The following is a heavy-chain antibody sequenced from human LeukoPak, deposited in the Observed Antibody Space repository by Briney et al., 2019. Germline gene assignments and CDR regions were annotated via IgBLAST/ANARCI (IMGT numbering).Heavy chain of an antibody. CDR1: GFTFSIYA. J-gene: IGHJ5*01. V-gene: IGHV3-23*01. Sequence: AGTLRLSCTASGFTFSIYAMSWVRQAPGRGLEWVSAITSSGDTTFYADSVRGRFTISRDNSKNTLYLQMSSLRAEDTAVFYCAKDRPNYFGSNGHYYRRNGDSWGQGTLVTVSS. D-gene: IGHD3-10*01. CDR2: ITSSGDTT. CDR3: AKDRPNYFGSNGHYYRRNGDS.